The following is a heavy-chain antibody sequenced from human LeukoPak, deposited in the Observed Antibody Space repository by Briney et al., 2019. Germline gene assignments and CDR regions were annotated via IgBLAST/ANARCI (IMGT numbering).Heavy chain of an antibody. V-gene: IGHV5-51*01. CDR1: GYSFTSYW. D-gene: IGHD1-26*01. Sequence: GESLKISCKGSGYSFTSYWIGWVRQMPGKGLEWMGIINPGDSDTRYSPPFQGQVTISADKSITTAYLQWSSLKASDTAMYYCARRGSYSGGFFYYYAMDVWGQGTTVTVSS. CDR2: INPGDSDT. CDR3: ARRGSYSGGFFYYYAMDV. J-gene: IGHJ6*02.